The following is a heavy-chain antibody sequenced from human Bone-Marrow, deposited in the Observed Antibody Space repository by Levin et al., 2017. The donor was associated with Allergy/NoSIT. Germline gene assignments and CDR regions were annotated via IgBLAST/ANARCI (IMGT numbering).Heavy chain of an antibody. V-gene: IGHV3-7*01. D-gene: IGHD3-22*01. CDR2: IKQDGSEE. J-gene: IGHJ4*02. Sequence: SCAASGFTFNIYWMSWVRQSPGKGLEWVANIKQDGSEEHLVDSVKGRFTISRDNAKNSLYLQLNSLRAEDTAVYYCARLDYYDSSQFDYWGQGTLVTVSS. CDR1: GFTFNIYW. CDR3: ARLDYYDSSQFDY.